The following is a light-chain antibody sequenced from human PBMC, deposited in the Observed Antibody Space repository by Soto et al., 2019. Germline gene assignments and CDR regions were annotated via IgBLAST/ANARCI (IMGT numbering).Light chain of an antibody. CDR2: AAT. J-gene: IGKJ5*01. CDR1: QSISAY. V-gene: IGKV1-39*01. CDR3: QRSYRSIS. Sequence: DIQMTQSPSSLFASVGDRVTITCRASQSISAYLNWYQQRPGKAPSLLIYAATRLHSGVPSRFSRSESGTDFNLTISSLHAEDFATYYWQRSYRSISVGKGTRLEMK.